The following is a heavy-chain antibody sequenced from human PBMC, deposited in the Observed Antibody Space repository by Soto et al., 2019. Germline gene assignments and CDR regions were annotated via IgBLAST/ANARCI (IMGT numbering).Heavy chain of an antibody. Sequence: VQLVESGGGLVQPGGSLRLSCAASGFTFSSYEMNWVRQAPGKGLEWVSYISSSGSTIYYADSVKGRFTISRDNAKNSLYLQMNSLRAEDTAVYYCARGGSIYYYYGMDVWGQGTTVTVSS. D-gene: IGHD2-2*02. CDR2: ISSSGSTI. J-gene: IGHJ6*02. V-gene: IGHV3-48*03. CDR3: ARGGSIYYYYGMDV. CDR1: GFTFSSYE.